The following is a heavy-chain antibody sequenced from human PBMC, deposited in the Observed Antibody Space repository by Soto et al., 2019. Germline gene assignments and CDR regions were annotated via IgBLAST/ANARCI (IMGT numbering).Heavy chain of an antibody. CDR3: ARGRSSSWYYYGMDV. Sequence: SETLSLTCAVYGGSFSGYYWSWIRQPPGKGLEWIGEINHSGSTNYNPSLKSRVTISVDTSKNQFSLKLSSVTAADTAVYYCARGRSSSWYYYGMDVWGQATTVTVSS. CDR1: GGSFSGYY. D-gene: IGHD6-13*01. J-gene: IGHJ6*02. CDR2: INHSGST. V-gene: IGHV4-34*01.